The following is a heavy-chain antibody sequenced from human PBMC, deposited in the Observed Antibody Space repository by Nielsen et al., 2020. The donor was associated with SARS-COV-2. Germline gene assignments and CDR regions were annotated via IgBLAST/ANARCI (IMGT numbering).Heavy chain of an antibody. CDR3: ARGSYYDILTGSTLGAFDI. CDR2: MNPNSGNT. V-gene: IGHV1-8*01. Sequence: ASVKVSCKASGYTFTSYDINWVRQATGQGLEWMGWMNPNSGNTGYAQKFQGRVTMTRNTSISTAYMELSSLRSEDTAVYYCARGSYYDILTGSTLGAFDIWGQGTMVTVSS. CDR1: GYTFTSYD. J-gene: IGHJ3*02. D-gene: IGHD3-9*01.